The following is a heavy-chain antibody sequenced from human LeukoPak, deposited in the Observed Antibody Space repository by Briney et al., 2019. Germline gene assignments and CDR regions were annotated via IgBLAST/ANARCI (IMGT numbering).Heavy chain of an antibody. D-gene: IGHD3-10*01. J-gene: IGHJ3*02. CDR2: INSYETST. V-gene: IGHV3-74*01. Sequence: GGSLRLSCAASGFTFSAYWMHWVRQAPGKGLVWVSRINSYETSTSYTDSVKGRFTISRDNAKDTLYLQMNSLRAEDTAVYYCARDVSGGSGTHPLDAFDIWGQGTMVTVSS. CDR1: GFTFSAYW. CDR3: ARDVSGGSGTHPLDAFDI.